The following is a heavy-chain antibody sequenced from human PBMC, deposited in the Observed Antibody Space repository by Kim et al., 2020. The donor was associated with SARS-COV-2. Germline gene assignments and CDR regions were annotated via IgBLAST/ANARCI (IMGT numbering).Heavy chain of an antibody. CDR1: GFTFSSYA. J-gene: IGHJ4*02. CDR3: AKRWDSSSWYVRGRGGGFDY. D-gene: IGHD6-13*01. V-gene: IGHV3-23*01. CDR2: ISGSGGST. Sequence: GGSLRLSCAASGFTFSSYAMSWVRQAPGKGLEWVSAISGSGGSTYYADSVKGRFTISRDNSKNTLYLQMNSLRAEDTAVYYCAKRWDSSSWYVRGRGGGFDYWGQRTLVTVSS.